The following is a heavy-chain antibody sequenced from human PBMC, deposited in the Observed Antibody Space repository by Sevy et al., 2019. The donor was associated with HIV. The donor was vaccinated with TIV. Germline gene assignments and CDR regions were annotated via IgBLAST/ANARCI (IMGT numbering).Heavy chain of an antibody. D-gene: IGHD3-22*01. CDR1: GFTFSSYA. Sequence: GGSLRLSCAASGFTFSSYAMNWVRQAPGKGLEWVSTIYGSGGVTYYADSVKGGFTSSRDKSKNTLYLQMNSLRAEDTAVYYCAGGRYDCSGSFDAFDIWGQGTMVTVSS. V-gene: IGHV3-23*01. CDR3: AGGRYDCSGSFDAFDI. J-gene: IGHJ3*02. CDR2: IYGSGGVT.